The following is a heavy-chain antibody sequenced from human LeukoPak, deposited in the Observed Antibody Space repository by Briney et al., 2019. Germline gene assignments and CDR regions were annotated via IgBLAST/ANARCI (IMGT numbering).Heavy chain of an antibody. D-gene: IGHD3-22*01. CDR3: ARDSYYDSSGS. CDR1: GFTFSNAW. V-gene: IGHV3-15*01. J-gene: IGHJ5*02. Sequence: PGGSLRLSCAASGFTFSNAWMSWVRQAPGKGLEWVGRIKSKTDGGTTDYAAPVKGRFTISRDNSKNTLYLQMNSLRAEDTAVYYCARDSYYDSSGSWGQGTLVTVSS. CDR2: IKSKTDGGTT.